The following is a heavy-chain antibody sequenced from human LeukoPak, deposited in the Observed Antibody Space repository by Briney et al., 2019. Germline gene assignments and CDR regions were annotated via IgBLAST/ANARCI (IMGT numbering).Heavy chain of an antibody. V-gene: IGHV3-23*01. J-gene: IGHJ4*02. CDR3: AKDADIVVVPAACVY. D-gene: IGHD2-2*01. Sequence: GESLRLSCAASGFTFSSDAMSWDRQAPGKGLEWVSAISGSGGSTYYADSVKGRFTISRDNSKNTLYLQMNSLRAEDTAVYYCAKDADIVVVPAACVYWGQGTLVTVSS. CDR2: ISGSGGST. CDR1: GFTFSSDA.